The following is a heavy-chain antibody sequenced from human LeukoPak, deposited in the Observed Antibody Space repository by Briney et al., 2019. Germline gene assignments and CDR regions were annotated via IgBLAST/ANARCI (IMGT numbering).Heavy chain of an antibody. Sequence: GGSLRLSCAASGFTFNRYAMSWVRQAPGQGLEWVSGISGSGGDTYYAGSVKGRFTISRDNSKNALYLQMNSLRADDTAVYYCAKGHLSILFPFDSWGQGTLVTVSS. CDR2: ISGSGGDT. D-gene: IGHD2-21*01. J-gene: IGHJ4*02. V-gene: IGHV3-23*01. CDR1: GFTFNRYA. CDR3: AKGHLSILFPFDS.